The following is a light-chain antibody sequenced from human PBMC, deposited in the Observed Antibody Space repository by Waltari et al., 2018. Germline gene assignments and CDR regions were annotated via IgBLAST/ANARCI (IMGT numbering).Light chain of an antibody. V-gene: IGKV3-20*01. CDR2: GAS. Sequence: EIVLTQSPGTLSLSPGERATLSCRASQTVRTTYLAWYQQKPGKAPTLLIDGASSRATGIPTRFSGSGSGTDFSLTISSLEPEDFAVYYCQQYDISPLTFGGGTKVEIK. CDR3: QQYDISPLT. CDR1: QTVRTTY. J-gene: IGKJ4*01.